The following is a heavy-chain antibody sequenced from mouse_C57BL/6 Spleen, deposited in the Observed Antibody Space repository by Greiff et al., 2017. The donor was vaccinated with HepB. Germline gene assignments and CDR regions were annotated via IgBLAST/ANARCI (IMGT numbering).Heavy chain of an antibody. V-gene: IGHV1-64*01. CDR2: IHPNSGST. CDR1: GYTFTSYW. Sequence: VQLQQPGAELVKPGASVKLSCKASGYTFTSYWMHWVKQRPGQGLEWIGMIHPNSGSTNYNEKFKSKATLTVDKSSSTAYMQLSSLTSEDSAVYYCAYYYGSRGYFDYWGQGTTPTVSS. D-gene: IGHD1-1*01. J-gene: IGHJ2*01. CDR3: AYYYGSRGYFDY.